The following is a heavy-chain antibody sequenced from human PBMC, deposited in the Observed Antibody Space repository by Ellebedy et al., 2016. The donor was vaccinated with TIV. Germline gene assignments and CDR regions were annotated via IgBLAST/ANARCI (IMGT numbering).Heavy chain of an antibody. CDR2: ISYDGSNK. Sequence: GESLKISCAASGFTFSSYAMHWVRQAPGKGLEWVADISYDGSNKNYAESVRGRFTVSRDNSKKTLYLQMNALRAEDTSVYYCARVLSAKFGYWSLVLYWGQGTLVTVSS. CDR3: ARVLSAKFGYWSLVLY. V-gene: IGHV3-30-3*01. CDR1: GFTFSSYA. D-gene: IGHD2-8*02. J-gene: IGHJ4*02.